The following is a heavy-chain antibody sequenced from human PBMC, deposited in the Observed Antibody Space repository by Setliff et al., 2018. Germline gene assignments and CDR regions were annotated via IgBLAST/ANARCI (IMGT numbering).Heavy chain of an antibody. D-gene: IGHD3-22*01. CDR2: IHRSGKA. CDR3: ARAHTWSLPNDNSGYPGWFDP. Sequence: SETLSLTCNVSGASVSSHYWGWIRQPPGKGLEWIVNIHRSGKAYYNPSLKSRVTMSVDTSKNHVSLKLSSVTAADTAVYYCARAHTWSLPNDNSGYPGWFDPWGQGTLVTVSS. J-gene: IGHJ5*02. V-gene: IGHV4-59*04. CDR1: GASVSSHY.